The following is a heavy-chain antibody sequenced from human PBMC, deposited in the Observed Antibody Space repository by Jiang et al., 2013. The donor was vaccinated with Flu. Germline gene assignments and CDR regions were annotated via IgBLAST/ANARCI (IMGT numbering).Heavy chain of an antibody. J-gene: IGHJ6*02. D-gene: IGHD4-23*01. CDR3: AREVGIGGYYYYYYGMDV. CDR2: INAGNGNT. CDR1: GYTFTSYA. Sequence: SGAEVKKPGASVKVSCKASGYTFTSYAMHWVRQAPGQRLEWMGWINAGNGNTKYSQKFQGRVTITRDTSASTAYMELSSLRSEDTAVYYCAREVGIGGYYYYYYGMDVWSQGNPGHRLL. V-gene: IGHV1-3*01.